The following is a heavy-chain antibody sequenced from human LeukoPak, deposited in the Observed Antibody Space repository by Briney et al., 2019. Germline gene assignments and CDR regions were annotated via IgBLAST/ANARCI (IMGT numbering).Heavy chain of an antibody. CDR1: GFTFSDYY. CDR3: ARDYYGSGSYFEVPYNWFDP. J-gene: IGHJ5*02. Sequence: GGSLRLSCAASGFTFSDYYMSWIRRAPGKGLEWVSYISSRSSYTNYAASVKGRFTISRDHAKNSLYLQMNNLRAEDTAVYYCARDYYGSGSYFEVPYNWFDPWGQGTLVTVSS. V-gene: IGHV3-11*05. CDR2: ISSRSSYT. D-gene: IGHD3-10*01.